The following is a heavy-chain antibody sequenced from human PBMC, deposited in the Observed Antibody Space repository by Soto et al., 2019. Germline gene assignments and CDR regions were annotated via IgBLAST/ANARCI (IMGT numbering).Heavy chain of an antibody. Sequence: EVQLVESGGGLVQPGGSLRLSCAASGFTLSSFWMHWVRQAPGKGLVWVSRINGDGSTTSYADSVKGRFTISRDNAKNTLYLQMNSLRAEETAVYYCTRSNDGYNLVADYWGQGTLVTVSS. CDR2: INGDGSTT. D-gene: IGHD5-12*01. V-gene: IGHV3-74*01. CDR3: TRSNDGYNLVADY. CDR1: GFTLSSFW. J-gene: IGHJ4*02.